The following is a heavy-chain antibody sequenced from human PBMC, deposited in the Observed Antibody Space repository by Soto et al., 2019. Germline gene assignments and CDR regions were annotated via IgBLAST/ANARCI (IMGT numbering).Heavy chain of an antibody. CDR2: IYSGGTT. CDR1: GFTVSSNY. CDR3: ARDQWFPRH. Sequence: GGSLTLSCAASGFTVSSNYMSWVRQAPGKGLEWVSVIYSGGTTYYADSVKGRFTISRDNSKNTLYLQMNSLRAEDTDVYYCARDQWFPRHWGQGTLVTVSS. V-gene: IGHV3-66*01. J-gene: IGHJ4*02. D-gene: IGHD3-22*01.